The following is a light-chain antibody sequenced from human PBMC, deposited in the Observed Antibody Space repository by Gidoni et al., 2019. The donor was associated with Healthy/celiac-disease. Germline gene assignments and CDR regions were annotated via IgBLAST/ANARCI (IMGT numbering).Light chain of an antibody. CDR2: GAS. Sequence: EIVMTQSPATLSVSPGERATLSCRSSQCVSRNLACYQQKPGQAPRLLIYGASTRATGIPARFSCSGSGTEFTLTISSLQSEDFAVYYCQQYNNWPDCNAPYTFGQGTKLEIK. J-gene: IGKJ2*01. CDR1: QCVSRN. V-gene: IGKV3-15*01. CDR3: QQYNNWPDCNAPYT.